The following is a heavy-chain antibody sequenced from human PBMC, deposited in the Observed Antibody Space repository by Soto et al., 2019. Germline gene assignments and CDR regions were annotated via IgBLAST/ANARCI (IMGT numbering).Heavy chain of an antibody. Sequence: PGGSLRLSCAASGFTFSSYGMHWVRQAPGKGLEWVAVISYDGSNKYYADSVKGRFTISRDNSKNTLYLQMNSLRAEDTAVYYCAKALVATIRYYYYGMDVWGQGTTVTVSS. V-gene: IGHV3-30*18. CDR3: AKALVATIRYYYYGMDV. CDR1: GFTFSSYG. CDR2: ISYDGSNK. D-gene: IGHD5-12*01. J-gene: IGHJ6*02.